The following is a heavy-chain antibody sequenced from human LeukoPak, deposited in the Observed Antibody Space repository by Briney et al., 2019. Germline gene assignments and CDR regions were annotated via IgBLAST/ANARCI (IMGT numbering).Heavy chain of an antibody. V-gene: IGHV3-30*02. CDR2: TQSDGNKK. CDR1: GFTFSSYV. Sequence: GGSLRLSCAASGFTFSSYVMHWVRQAPGKGLEWVAFTQSDGNKKYYADSVKGRFTISRDNSKNTLYLQMNSLRVDDTAVYYCANLATVTYNPFDYWGQGTLVTVSS. D-gene: IGHD4-17*01. J-gene: IGHJ4*02. CDR3: ANLATVTYNPFDY.